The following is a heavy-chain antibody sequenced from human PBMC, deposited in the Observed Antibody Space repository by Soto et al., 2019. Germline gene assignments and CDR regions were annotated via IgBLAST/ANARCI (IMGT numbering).Heavy chain of an antibody. Sequence: ETLSLTCTVSGGSISSYYWSWIRQPPGKGLEWIGYIYYSGSTNYNPSLKSRVTISVDTSKNQFTLKLSSVTAADTAVYYCARLGADYYYYYLDVWGKGTTVTVSS. CDR1: GGSISSYY. CDR2: IYYSGST. J-gene: IGHJ6*03. CDR3: ARLGADYYYYYLDV. D-gene: IGHD3-3*01. V-gene: IGHV4-59*08.